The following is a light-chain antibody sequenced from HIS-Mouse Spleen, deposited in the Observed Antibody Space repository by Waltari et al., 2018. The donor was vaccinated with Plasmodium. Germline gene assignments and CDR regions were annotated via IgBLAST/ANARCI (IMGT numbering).Light chain of an antibody. V-gene: IGLV2-11*01. J-gene: IGLJ2*01. CDR3: CSYAGSYTVV. Sequence: QSALTQPRSVSGSPGQSVTISCTGTSRDVGGYNYVSLYQQHPGKAPTLMIYDVTKRPSGVPDRFSGSKSGNTASLTISGLQAEDEADYYCCSYAGSYTVVFGGGTKLTVL. CDR2: DVT. CDR1: SRDVGGYNY.